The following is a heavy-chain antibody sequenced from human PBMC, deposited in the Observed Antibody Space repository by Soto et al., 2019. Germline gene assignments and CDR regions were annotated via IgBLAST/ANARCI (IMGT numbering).Heavy chain of an antibody. J-gene: IGHJ4*02. Sequence: ASVKVSCKASGFTFTSSAVQWVRQARGQRLEWIGWIVVGSGNTNYAQKFQERVTITRDMSTSTAYMELSSLRSEDTAVYYCAAELMGYYGSGSYSSHDYWGQGTLVTVSS. CDR3: AAELMGYYGSGSYSSHDY. V-gene: IGHV1-58*01. CDR1: GFTFTSSA. D-gene: IGHD3-10*01. CDR2: IVVGSGNT.